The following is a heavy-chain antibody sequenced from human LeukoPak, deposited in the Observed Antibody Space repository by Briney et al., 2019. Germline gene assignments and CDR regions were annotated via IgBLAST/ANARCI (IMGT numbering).Heavy chain of an antibody. CDR2: IYYSGST. CDR1: GGSISSYY. V-gene: IGHV4-59*01. Sequence: SETLSLTCTVSGGSISSYYWSWIRQPPGKGLEWIGYIYYSGSTNYNPSLKSRVTISVDPSKNQFSLKLSSVTAADTAVYYCARHAMVRGVTISELPLDYWGQGTLVTVSS. J-gene: IGHJ4*02. CDR3: ARHAMVRGVTISELPLDY. D-gene: IGHD3-10*01.